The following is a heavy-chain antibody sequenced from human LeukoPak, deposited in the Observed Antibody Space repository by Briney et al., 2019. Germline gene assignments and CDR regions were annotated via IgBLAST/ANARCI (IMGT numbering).Heavy chain of an antibody. CDR1: GFTVSSNH. V-gene: IGHV3-66*02. J-gene: IGHJ4*02. CDR2: IYSDGRT. Sequence: GGSLRLSCAASGFTVSSNHMNWVRQAPGKGLQWVSVIYSDGRTYYADSVKGRFTISRDDFKNTLFLQMDSLRAEDTAIYCCARYNYGYDYWGQGTLVTVSS. CDR3: ARYNYGYDY. D-gene: IGHD5-18*01.